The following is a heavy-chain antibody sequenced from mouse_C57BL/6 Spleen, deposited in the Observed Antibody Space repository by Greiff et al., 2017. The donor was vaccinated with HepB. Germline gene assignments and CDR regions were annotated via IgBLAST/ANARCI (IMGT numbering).Heavy chain of an antibody. D-gene: IGHD2-3*01. CDR2: INPNNGGT. CDR3: ARGEDGYYWFAY. CDR1: GFTFTDYN. V-gene: IGHV1-22*01. Sequence: EVQLQQSGPELVKPGASVKMSCKASGFTFTDYNMHWVKQSHGKSLEWIGYINPNNGGTSYNQQFKGKATLTVNKSSSTAYMELRSLTSEDSAVYDCARGEDGYYWFAYWGQGTLVTVSA. J-gene: IGHJ3*01.